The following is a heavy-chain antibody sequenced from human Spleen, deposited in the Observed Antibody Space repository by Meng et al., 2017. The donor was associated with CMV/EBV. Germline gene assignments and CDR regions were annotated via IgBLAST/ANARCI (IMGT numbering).Heavy chain of an antibody. Sequence: SETLSLTCTVSDYSISSGYYWGCVRQPPGKGLEWIGSIHHTGSSYYNPSLKSRVSISVDTSKKQFSLKLSSLSAADTAVYYCARGPHPSRRSSSGSYYYGMDVWGQGTTVTVSS. D-gene: IGHD6-6*01. CDR1: DYSISSGYY. CDR3: ARGPHPSRRSSSGSYYYGMDV. CDR2: IHHTGSS. J-gene: IGHJ6*02. V-gene: IGHV4-38-2*02.